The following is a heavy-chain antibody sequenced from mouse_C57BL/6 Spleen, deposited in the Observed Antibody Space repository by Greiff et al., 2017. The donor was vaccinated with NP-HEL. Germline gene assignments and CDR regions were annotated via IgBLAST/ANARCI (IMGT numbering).Heavy chain of an antibody. CDR2: ISSGGDYI. V-gene: IGHV5-9-1*02. CDR1: GFTFSSYA. D-gene: IGHD1-1*01. Sequence: EVQLVESGEGLVKPGGSLKLSCAASGFTFSSYAMSWVRQTPEKRLEWVAYISSGGDYIYYADTVKGRFTISRDNARNTLYLQMSSLKSEDTAMYYCTRDHYGSSYEGYYAMDYWGQGTSVTVSS. CDR3: TRDHYGSSYEGYYAMDY. J-gene: IGHJ4*01.